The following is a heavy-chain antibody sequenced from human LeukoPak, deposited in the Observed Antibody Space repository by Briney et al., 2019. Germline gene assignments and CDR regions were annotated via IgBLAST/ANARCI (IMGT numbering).Heavy chain of an antibody. J-gene: IGHJ2*01. D-gene: IGHD3-22*01. Sequence: GGSLRLSCAASGFTFSSYAMSWVRQAPGKGLEWVSAISGSGGSTYYADSVKGRFTISRDNSKNTLYLQMNSLRAEDTAIYYCAKDMDSSGYYYWYFDLWGRGTLVTVSS. CDR2: ISGSGGST. CDR1: GFTFSSYA. V-gene: IGHV3-23*01. CDR3: AKDMDSSGYYYWYFDL.